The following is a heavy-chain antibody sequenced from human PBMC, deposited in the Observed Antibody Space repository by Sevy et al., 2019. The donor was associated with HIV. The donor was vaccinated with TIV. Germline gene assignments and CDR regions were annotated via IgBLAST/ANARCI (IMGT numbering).Heavy chain of an antibody. CDR1: GGSFSGFY. CDR3: ARGEYYYDSSGSQAEYFQH. Sequence: SETLSLTCAVYGGSFSGFYWSWVRQSPGKGLEWIGEINHSGSPNYNPSFKSRVTISGDTSKRQLSLKLSSVTAADTAVYYCARGEYYYDSSGSQAEYFQHWGRGTLVTVSS. CDR2: INHSGSP. D-gene: IGHD3-22*01. V-gene: IGHV4-34*01. J-gene: IGHJ1*01.